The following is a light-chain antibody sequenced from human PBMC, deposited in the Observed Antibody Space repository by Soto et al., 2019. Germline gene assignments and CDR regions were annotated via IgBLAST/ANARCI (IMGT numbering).Light chain of an antibody. CDR3: HHCNKCHA. Sequence: EIVMTQSPATLSVSPGERVTLSCRASQSVSSYLAWYQQKPGQAPRLLIYGASTMATGIPARFRGSGSGTEVTHTISSMHSEYPADYYSHHCNKCHAFGPGTKVEIK. V-gene: IGKV3-15*01. CDR2: GAS. CDR1: QSVSSY. J-gene: IGKJ4*01.